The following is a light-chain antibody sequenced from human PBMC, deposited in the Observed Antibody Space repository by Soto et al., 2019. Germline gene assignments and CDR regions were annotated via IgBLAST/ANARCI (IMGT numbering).Light chain of an antibody. CDR3: AAWDDSLSGPV. V-gene: IGLV1-44*01. J-gene: IGLJ1*01. Sequence: QSVLTQPPSASGTPGQRVTISCSGSNSNIGSNTVHWYQQLPGTPPQLLIYSNNQRPSGVPDRFSGSNSGTSASLAISGLQSGEEADYYCAAWDDSLSGPVFGTGTNVTVL. CDR1: NSNIGSNT. CDR2: SNN.